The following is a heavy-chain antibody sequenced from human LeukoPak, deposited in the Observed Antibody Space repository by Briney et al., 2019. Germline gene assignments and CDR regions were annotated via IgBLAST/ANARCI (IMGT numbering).Heavy chain of an antibody. CDR3: ARGSGSFDY. Sequence: GGSLRLSCAASGFTFSSYAMSWVRQAPGKGLEWVSAISGSGGSTYYADSVKGRFTISRDNAKNSLYLQMNSLRAEDTAVYYCARGSGSFDYWGQGTLVTVSS. D-gene: IGHD3-22*01. CDR2: ISGSGGST. CDR1: GFTFSSYA. V-gene: IGHV3-23*01. J-gene: IGHJ4*02.